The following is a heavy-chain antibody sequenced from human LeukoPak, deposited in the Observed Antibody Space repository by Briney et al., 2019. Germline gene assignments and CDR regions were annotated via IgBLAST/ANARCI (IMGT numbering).Heavy chain of an antibody. CDR1: GGSISSGDYY. J-gene: IGHJ6*02. D-gene: IGHD3-3*01. V-gene: IGHV4-30-4*01. CDR3: ARGDAYYDFWSGYYEGYYGMDV. CDR2: IYYSGST. Sequence: SETLSLTCTVSGGSISSGDYYWSWIRQPPGKGLEWIGYIYYSGSTYYNPSLKSRVTISVDTSKNQFSLKLSSVTAADTAVYYCARGDAYYDFWSGYYEGYYGMDVWGQGTTVTVSS.